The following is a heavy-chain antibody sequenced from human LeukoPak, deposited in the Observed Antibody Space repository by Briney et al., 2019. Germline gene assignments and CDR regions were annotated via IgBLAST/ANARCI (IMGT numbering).Heavy chain of an antibody. J-gene: IGHJ3*02. CDR1: GFTFSSYG. Sequence: GGSLRLSCAASGFTFSSYGMHWVRQAPGKGLEWVAVISYDGSNKYYADSVKGRFTISRDNSKNTLYLQMNSLRAGDTAVYYCAKDPYYYDSSGYGPDDAFDIWGQGTMVTVSS. CDR2: ISYDGSNK. CDR3: AKDPYYYDSSGYGPDDAFDI. V-gene: IGHV3-30*18. D-gene: IGHD3-22*01.